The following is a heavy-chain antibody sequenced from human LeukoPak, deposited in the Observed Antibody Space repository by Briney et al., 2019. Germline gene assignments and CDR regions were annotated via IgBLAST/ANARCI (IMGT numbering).Heavy chain of an antibody. CDR3: AAHDYWSGYYVGPFDY. J-gene: IGHJ4*02. CDR2: IYYSGST. D-gene: IGHD3-3*01. Sequence: NPSETLSLTCTVSGGSISSYYWSWIRQPPGKGLEWIGYIYYSGSTNYNPSLKSRVTISVDTSKNQFSLKLSSVTAADTAVYYCAAHDYWSGYYVGPFDYWGQGTLVTVSS. CDR1: GGSISSYY. V-gene: IGHV4-59*01.